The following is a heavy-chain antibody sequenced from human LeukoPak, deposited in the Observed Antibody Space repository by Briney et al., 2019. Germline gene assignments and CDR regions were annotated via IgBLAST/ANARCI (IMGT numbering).Heavy chain of an antibody. CDR3: ARDGSSVGRADGPPKEMATIRRCGPFDY. J-gene: IGHJ4*02. D-gene: IGHD5-24*01. CDR2: IYSGGST. V-gene: IGHV3-53*01. CDR1: GFTVSSNY. Sequence: PGGSLRLSCAASGFTVSSNYMRWVRQAPGKGLEWVSVIYSGGSTYYADSVKGRFTISRDNSKNTLYLQMNSLRAEDTAVYYCARDGSSVGRADGPPKEMATIRRCGPFDYWGQGTLVTVSS.